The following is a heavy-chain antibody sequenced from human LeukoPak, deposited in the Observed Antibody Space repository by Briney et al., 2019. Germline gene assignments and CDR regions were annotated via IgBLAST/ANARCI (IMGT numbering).Heavy chain of an antibody. CDR2: MNPNSGNT. CDR3: ARGGDYYGSGSYFNFDY. CDR1: GYTFTSFD. V-gene: IGHV1-8*01. D-gene: IGHD3-10*01. J-gene: IGHJ4*02. Sequence: GASVKVSCKASGYTFTSFDINWVRQATGQGLEWMGWMNPNSGNTGYAQKFQGRVTMTRNTSISTAYMELSSLRSEDTAVYYCARGGDYYGSGSYFNFDYWGQGTLVTVSS.